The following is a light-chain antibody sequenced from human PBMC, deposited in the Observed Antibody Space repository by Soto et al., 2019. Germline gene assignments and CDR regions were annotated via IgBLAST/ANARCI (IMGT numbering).Light chain of an antibody. Sequence: EIVMTQSPATLSVSPGDGATLSCRASQSVDSNLAWYQQKPCQTPRLLIYGASSRATVIPDRFSGSGSGTDFTLTISRLEPEDFAVYYCQQYSSSPPLTCGGGTKVDIK. CDR1: QSVDSN. V-gene: IGKV3-20*01. J-gene: IGKJ4*01. CDR3: QQYSSSPPLT. CDR2: GAS.